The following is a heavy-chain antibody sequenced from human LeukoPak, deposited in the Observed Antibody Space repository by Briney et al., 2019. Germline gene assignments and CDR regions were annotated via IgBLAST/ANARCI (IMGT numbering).Heavy chain of an antibody. CDR2: INSDGSST. J-gene: IGHJ6*02. D-gene: IGHD5-18*01. CDR1: GFTFSSYW. Sequence: GGSLRLSCAASGFTFSSYWMHWVRQAPGKGLVWVSRINSDGSSTSYADSVKGRFTISRDNSKNTLYLQMNSLRSEDTAVYYCARERGYSYGYNYYYGMDVWGQGTTVTVSS. V-gene: IGHV3-74*01. CDR3: ARERGYSYGYNYYYGMDV.